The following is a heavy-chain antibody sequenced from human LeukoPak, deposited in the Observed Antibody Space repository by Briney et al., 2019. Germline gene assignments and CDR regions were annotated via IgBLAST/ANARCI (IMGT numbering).Heavy chain of an antibody. CDR2: INRKSGGT. V-gene: IGHV1-2*06. Sequence: EWVGRINRKSGGTSFAEKFQGSVTMTRDTSINTAYMKLSRLRSDDTAVYYCARGLEHFDCWGQGTLVTVSS. J-gene: IGHJ4*02. CDR3: ARGLEHFDC. D-gene: IGHD4-11*01.